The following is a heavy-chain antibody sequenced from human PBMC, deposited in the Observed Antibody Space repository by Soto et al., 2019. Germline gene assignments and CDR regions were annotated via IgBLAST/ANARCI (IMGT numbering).Heavy chain of an antibody. D-gene: IGHD2-2*01. CDR3: ARGIYCSSTSCYPEDYYYYYGMDV. V-gene: IGHV1-69*13. CDR1: GGTFSSYA. Sequence: SVKVSCKASGGTFSSYAISGVRQAPGQGLEWMGGIIPIFGTANYAQKFQGRVTITADESTSTAYMELSSLRSEDTAVYYCARGIYCSSTSCYPEDYYYYYGMDVWGQGTTVTVSS. CDR2: IIPIFGTA. J-gene: IGHJ6*02.